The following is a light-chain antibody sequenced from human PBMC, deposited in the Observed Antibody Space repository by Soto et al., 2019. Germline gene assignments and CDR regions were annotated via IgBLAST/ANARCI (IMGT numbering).Light chain of an antibody. CDR3: HQYQTWPRT. V-gene: IGKV3D-15*01. Sequence: IVLTQSPATLSVSPGDRATLSCRASQSLSSNLAWYQQKPGQAPRLLIYGASRRATGIPARFSGSGSGTEFTLTISSLQSEDVAIYYCHQYQTWPRTFGQGTKVDIK. J-gene: IGKJ1*01. CDR1: QSLSSN. CDR2: GAS.